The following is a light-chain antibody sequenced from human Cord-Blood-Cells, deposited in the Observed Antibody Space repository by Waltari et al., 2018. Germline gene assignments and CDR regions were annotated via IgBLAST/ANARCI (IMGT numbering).Light chain of an antibody. CDR1: SSDVGSYTL. V-gene: IGLV2-23*01. CDR2: EGS. J-gene: IGLJ3*02. CDR3: CSYAGSSTWV. Sequence: QSALTQPASVSGSPGQSNTISCTGTSSDVGSYTLVSWYQQHPGKAPKLMIYEGSKRTSGVSKRFSGSKSGNTASLTISGLQAEDEADYYCCSYAGSSTWVFGGGTKLTVL.